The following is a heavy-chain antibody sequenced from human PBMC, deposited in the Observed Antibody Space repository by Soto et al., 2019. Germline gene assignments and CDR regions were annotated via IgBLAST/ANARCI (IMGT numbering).Heavy chain of an antibody. D-gene: IGHD2-2*01. CDR2: ISSSSSYI. CDR1: GFTFSSYS. J-gene: IGHJ6*03. CDR3: ARDPRVVVVPAARRYYYYMDV. Sequence: GGSLRLSCAASGFTFSSYSMNWVRQAPGKGLEWVSSISSSSSYIYYADSVKGRFTISRDNAKNSLYLQMNSLRAEDTAVYYCARDPRVVVVPAARRYYYYMDVWGKGTTVTVSS. V-gene: IGHV3-21*01.